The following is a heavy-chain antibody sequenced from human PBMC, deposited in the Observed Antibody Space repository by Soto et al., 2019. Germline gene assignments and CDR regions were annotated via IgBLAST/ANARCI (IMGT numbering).Heavy chain of an antibody. J-gene: IGHJ6*04. CDR3: AHSSWYPLYYSHGMDV. CDR1: GFSLSTSGVG. D-gene: IGHD6-13*01. V-gene: IGHV2-5*02. Sequence: QITLKESGPTLVKPTQTLTLTCTFSGFSLSTSGVGVGWIRQPPGKALEWLALIYWDDDKRYSPSLKSRHTITKDTSKNQLVLIMTNRDPVDTATYYCAHSSWYPLYYSHGMDVWGKGTTVTVSS. CDR2: IYWDDDK.